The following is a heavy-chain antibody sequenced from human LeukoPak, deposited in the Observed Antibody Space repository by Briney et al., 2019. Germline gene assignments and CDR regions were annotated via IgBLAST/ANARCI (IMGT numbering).Heavy chain of an antibody. CDR1: GGSISSSSYC. V-gene: IGHV4-39*01. J-gene: IGHJ3*02. CDR3: ARLLGSRWDDAFDI. Sequence: SETLSLTCTVSGGSISSSSYCWGWIRQPPGKGLEWIGSIYYSGSTYYNPSLKSRVTISVDTSKNQFSLQLSSVTAADTAVYYCARLLGSRWDDAFDIWGQGTMVTVSS. D-gene: IGHD1-26*01. CDR2: IYYSGST.